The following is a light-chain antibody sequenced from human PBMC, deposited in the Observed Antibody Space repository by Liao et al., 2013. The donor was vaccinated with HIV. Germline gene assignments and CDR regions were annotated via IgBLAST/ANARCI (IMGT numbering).Light chain of an antibody. CDR3: QSADSSGTCPV. CDR2: YDN. Sequence: SYVLTQPPSVSVAPGKTARITCGGDDIGIKSVHWYQQKPGQAPVLVISYDNDRPSGIPERFSGSSSGTTVTLTISGVQAEDEADYYCQSADSSGTCPVFGGGTKLTVL. CDR1: DIGIKS. V-gene: IGLV3-21*01. J-gene: IGLJ3*02.